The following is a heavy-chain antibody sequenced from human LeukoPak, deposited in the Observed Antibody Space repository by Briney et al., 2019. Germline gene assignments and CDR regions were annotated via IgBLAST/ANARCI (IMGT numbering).Heavy chain of an antibody. V-gene: IGHV4-59*01. CDR1: GGSISSYY. J-gene: IGHJ3*02. CDR3: ASTGHDYGDLRYAFDI. D-gene: IGHD4-17*01. Sequence: PSETLSLTCTVSGGSISSYYWSWIRQPPGKGLEGSGYIYYSGSTNYNPSLKSRVTISVDTSKNQFSLKLSSVTAADTAVYYCASTGHDYGDLRYAFDIWGQGTMVTVSS. CDR2: IYYSGST.